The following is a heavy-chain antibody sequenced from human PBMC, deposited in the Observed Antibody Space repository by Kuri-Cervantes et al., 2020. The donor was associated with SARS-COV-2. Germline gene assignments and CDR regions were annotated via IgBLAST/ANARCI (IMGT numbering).Heavy chain of an antibody. CDR1: GGSFSGYY. Sequence: GSLRLSCAVYGGSFSGYYWSWIRQPPGKGLEWIGEINHSGSTNYNPSLKSRVTMSVDTSKNQFSLKLSSVTAADTAAYYCARGVIADRYWYFDLWGRGTLVTVSS. D-gene: IGHD6-13*01. J-gene: IGHJ2*01. CDR3: ARGVIADRYWYFDL. V-gene: IGHV4-34*01. CDR2: INHSGST.